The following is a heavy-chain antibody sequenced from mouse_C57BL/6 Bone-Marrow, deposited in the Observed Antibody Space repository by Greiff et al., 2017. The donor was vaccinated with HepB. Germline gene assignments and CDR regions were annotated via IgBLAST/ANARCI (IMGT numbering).Heavy chain of an antibody. Sequence: EVQRVESGGGLVQPGGSMKLSCAASGFTFSDAWMDWVRQSPEKGLEWVAEIRNKANNHATYYAESVKGRFTISRDDSKSSVYLQMNSLRAEDTGIYYCTRGVTGAWFAYWGQGTLVTVSA. CDR2: IRNKANNHAT. V-gene: IGHV6-6*01. CDR1: GFTFSDAW. CDR3: TRGVTGAWFAY. D-gene: IGHD2-13*01. J-gene: IGHJ3*01.